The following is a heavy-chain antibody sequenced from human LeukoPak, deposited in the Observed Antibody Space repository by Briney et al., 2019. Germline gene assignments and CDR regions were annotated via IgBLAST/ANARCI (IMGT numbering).Heavy chain of an antibody. Sequence: GSLRLFCSSSGFPLNRLAMSLVRQASGEGLWLVSAISGSGGSTYSADSVKGRFTISRDNSKNTLYLQMNSLRAEDTAVYYCATPPYGDYRVGAFDIWGQGTMVTVSS. D-gene: IGHD4-17*01. J-gene: IGHJ3*02. CDR2: ISGSGGST. CDR3: ATPPYGDYRVGAFDI. V-gene: IGHV3-23*01. CDR1: GFPLNRLA.